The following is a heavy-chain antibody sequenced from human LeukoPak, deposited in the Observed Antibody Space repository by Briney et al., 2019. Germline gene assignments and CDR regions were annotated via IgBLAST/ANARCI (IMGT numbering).Heavy chain of an antibody. D-gene: IGHD3-10*01. Sequence: SETLPLTCTVSGGSISSYYWSWIRQPPGKGLEWIGYIYYSGSTNYNPSLKSRVTISVDTSKNQFSLKLSSVTAADTAVYYCASLNATMVRGVIMPNYYYGMDVWGQGTTVTVSS. CDR1: GGSISSYY. CDR2: IYYSGST. V-gene: IGHV4-59*01. J-gene: IGHJ6*02. CDR3: ASLNATMVRGVIMPNYYYGMDV.